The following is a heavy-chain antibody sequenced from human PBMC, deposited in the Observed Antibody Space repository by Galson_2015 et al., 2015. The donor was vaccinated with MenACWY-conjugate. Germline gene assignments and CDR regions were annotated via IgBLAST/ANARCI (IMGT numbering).Heavy chain of an antibody. CDR1: GGSISSHY. CDR2: IRDTGSL. D-gene: IGHD7-27*01. Sequence: CTVSGGSISSHYWSWFRQPPGKGLEWIAYIRDTGSLKDNPSLKSRVTMSADKSNNQFSLRLISVTAADTAVYYCARIPTWGSSFGYLDYWGQGILVAVSS. J-gene: IGHJ4*02. V-gene: IGHV4-59*08. CDR3: ARIPTWGSSFGYLDY.